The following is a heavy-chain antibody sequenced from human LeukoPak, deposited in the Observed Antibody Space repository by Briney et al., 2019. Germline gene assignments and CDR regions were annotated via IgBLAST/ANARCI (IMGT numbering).Heavy chain of an antibody. Sequence: PGGSLRLSCAASGFTFSSYAMSWVRQAPGKGLQGVSAISGSCGSTYYAGSVKGRFTSSRYNSKTTLYLQMHSLRAEDTAVYYCAKDRAGDSGSYYDAFDIWGQGTMVTVSS. D-gene: IGHD1-26*01. CDR1: GFTFSSYA. CDR3: AKDRAGDSGSYYDAFDI. V-gene: IGHV3-23*01. CDR2: ISGSCGST. J-gene: IGHJ3*02.